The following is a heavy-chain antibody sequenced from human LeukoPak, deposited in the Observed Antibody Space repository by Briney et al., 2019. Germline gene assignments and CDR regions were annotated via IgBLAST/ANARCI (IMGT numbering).Heavy chain of an antibody. V-gene: IGHV4-34*01. CDR3: VRIYYYVDV. CDR2: INRSGVS. CDR1: GESSSGYS. Sequence: PSETLSLTCAVYGESSSGYSYGWICQSPGKGLEWIGDINRSGVSNYNPSLKSRVTISVDTSRNQFSLELRSVAAADTAVYYCVRIYYYVDVWGEGTTVTVSS. J-gene: IGHJ6*03.